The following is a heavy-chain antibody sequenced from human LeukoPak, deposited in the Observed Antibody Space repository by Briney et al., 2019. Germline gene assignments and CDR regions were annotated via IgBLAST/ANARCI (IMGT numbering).Heavy chain of an antibody. J-gene: IGHJ4*02. CDR3: AREPPYGSGSPFDY. D-gene: IGHD3-10*01. CDR1: GFTFSSYG. CDR2: IWYDGSNK. Sequence: GGSLRLSCAASGFTFSSYGMHWVRQAPGKGLEWVAVIWYDGSNKYYADSVKGRFTISRDNSKNTLYLLMNSLRAEDTAVYYCAREPPYGSGSPFDYWGQGTLVTVSS. V-gene: IGHV3-33*08.